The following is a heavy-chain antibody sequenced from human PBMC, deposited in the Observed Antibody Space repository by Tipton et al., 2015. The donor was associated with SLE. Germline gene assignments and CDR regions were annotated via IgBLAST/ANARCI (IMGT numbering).Heavy chain of an antibody. CDR2: ISYDGSNK. CDR1: GYTFTSYA. D-gene: IGHD3-3*01. CDR3: AAHWWSGGGMDV. Sequence: QLVQSGAEVKKPGASVKVSCKASGYTFTSYAMHWVRQAPGKGLEWVAVISYDGSNKYYADSVKGRFTISRDNAKNSLYLQMNSLRAEDTAVYYCAAHWWSGGGMDVWGQGTTVTVSS. J-gene: IGHJ6*02. V-gene: IGHV3-30-3*01.